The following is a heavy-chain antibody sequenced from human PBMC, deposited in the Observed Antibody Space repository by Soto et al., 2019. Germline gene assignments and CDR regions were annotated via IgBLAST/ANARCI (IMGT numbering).Heavy chain of an antibody. CDR2: IWYDGSNE. CDR1: GVIFSNSG. V-gene: IGHV3-33*01. Sequence: PGGSLRLSCAASGVIFSNSGMHWVRQAPGKGLEWVAVIWYDGSNEYYAASVKGRFTISRDNSKNTLYLQMDSLRVDDTAVYYCARDRGFDDALDVWGQGTMVTVSS. D-gene: IGHD2-15*01. J-gene: IGHJ3*01. CDR3: ARDRGFDDALDV.